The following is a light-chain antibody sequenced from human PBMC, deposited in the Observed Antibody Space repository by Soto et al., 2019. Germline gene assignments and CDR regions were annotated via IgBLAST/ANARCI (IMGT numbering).Light chain of an antibody. CDR2: EAT. CDR1: SSDLGTYNL. Sequence: QSALTQPASVSGSPGQSITISCTGTSSDLGTYNLVSWYQQHPGKAPKLTIYEATKRPSGVSNRFSGSKSGNTASLTISGLQAEDEDDYYCCSYAGGSTLVFGGGTKVTVL. CDR3: CSYAGGSTLV. V-gene: IGLV2-23*01. J-gene: IGLJ3*02.